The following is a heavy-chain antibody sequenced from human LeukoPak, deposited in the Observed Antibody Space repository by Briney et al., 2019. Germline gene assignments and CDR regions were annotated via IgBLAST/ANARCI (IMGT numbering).Heavy chain of an antibody. CDR2: FDPEDGET. CDR3: ATSWRYYDSSGYYGGWFDP. D-gene: IGHD3-22*01. CDR1: GYTLTELS. J-gene: IGHJ5*02. V-gene: IGHV1-24*01. Sequence: ASVKVSCKVSGYTLTELSMHWVRQAPGKGLEWMGGFDPEDGETIYAQKFQGRVTMTEDTSTDTAYMELSSLRSEDTAVYCCATSWRYYDSSGYYGGWFDPWGQGTLVTVSS.